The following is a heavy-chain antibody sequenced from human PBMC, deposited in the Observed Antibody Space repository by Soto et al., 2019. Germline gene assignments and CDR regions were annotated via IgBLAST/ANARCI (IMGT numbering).Heavy chain of an antibody. CDR3: ARGVRYFDWLSEDFDP. D-gene: IGHD3-9*01. Sequence: EVQLVESGGGLVKPGGSLRLSCAASGFTFSSYSMNWVRQAPGKGLEWVSSISSSSSYIYYADSVKGRFTISRDNAKNSLYLQMNSLRAEDTAVYYCARGVRYFDWLSEDFDPWGQGTLVTVSS. J-gene: IGHJ5*02. CDR2: ISSSSSYI. V-gene: IGHV3-21*01. CDR1: GFTFSSYS.